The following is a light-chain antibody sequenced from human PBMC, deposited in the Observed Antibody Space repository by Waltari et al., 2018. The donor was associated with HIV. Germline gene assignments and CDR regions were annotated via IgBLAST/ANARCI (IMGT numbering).Light chain of an antibody. CDR1: TSNVESNY. Sequence: QSVLTQPPSASGTPGQRVTISCFGGTSNVESNYVYWYQQVPGTTPKLLIYMNHERPAVFPDRFSGSKSGTSASLAVSGRRSEDEAAYYCAVWDDSLNGLVFGGGTKLTVL. CDR3: AVWDDSLNGLV. V-gene: IGLV1-47*01. CDR2: MNH. J-gene: IGLJ2*01.